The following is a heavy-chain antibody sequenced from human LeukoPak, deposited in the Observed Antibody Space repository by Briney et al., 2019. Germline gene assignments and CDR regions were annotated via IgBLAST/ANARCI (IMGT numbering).Heavy chain of an antibody. D-gene: IGHD3-3*01. CDR3: AKATDDFWSGYPIFDY. Sequence: PGGSLRLSCAASGFTFSSYAMSWVRQAPGKGLEWVSAISGSGGCTYYADSVKGRFTISRDNSKNTLYLQMNSLRAEDTAVYYCAKATDDFWSGYPIFDYWGQGTLVTVSS. CDR2: ISGSGGCT. CDR1: GFTFSSYA. V-gene: IGHV3-23*01. J-gene: IGHJ4*02.